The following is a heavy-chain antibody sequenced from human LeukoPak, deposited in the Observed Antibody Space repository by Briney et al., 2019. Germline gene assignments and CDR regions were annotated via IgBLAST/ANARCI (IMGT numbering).Heavy chain of an antibody. J-gene: IGHJ6*03. V-gene: IGHV3-23*01. D-gene: IGHD5-18*01. CDR1: GFTFSSYA. Sequence: GGSLRLSCAASGFTFSSYAMSWVRQAPGKGLEWVSAISGSGGSTYYADSVKGRFTISRDNSKNTLYLQMNSLRAEDTAAYYCAKGPGYSYIYYYYYMDVWGKGTTVTVSS. CDR2: ISGSGGST. CDR3: AKGPGYSYIYYYYYMDV.